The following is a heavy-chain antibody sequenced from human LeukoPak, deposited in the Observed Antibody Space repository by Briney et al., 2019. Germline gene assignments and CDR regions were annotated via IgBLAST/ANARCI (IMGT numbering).Heavy chain of an antibody. CDR3: ARGSEYSSSSSGD. J-gene: IGHJ4*02. V-gene: IGHV3-21*01. Sequence: PGGSLRLSCAASGFTFSSYSMNWVRQAPGKGLEWVSSISSSSSYIYYAGSVKGRFTISRDNAKNSLYLQMNGLRAEDTAVHYCARGSEYSSSSSGDWGQGTLVTVSS. CDR2: ISSSSSYI. CDR1: GFTFSSYS. D-gene: IGHD6-6*01.